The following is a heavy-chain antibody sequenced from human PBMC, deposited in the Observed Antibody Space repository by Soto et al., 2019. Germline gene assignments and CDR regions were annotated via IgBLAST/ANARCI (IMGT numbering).Heavy chain of an antibody. CDR3: AKNYGNAFDI. J-gene: IGHJ3*02. Sequence: SETLSLTCTVSGGSISSYCLSWIRQPPGKGLEWIGYIYYSGSTNYNPSLKSRVTISVDTSKNQFSLKLSSVTAADSAVYYCAKNYGNAFDIWGQGTMVTVSS. D-gene: IGHD3-10*01. V-gene: IGHV4-59*01. CDR1: GGSISSYC. CDR2: IYYSGST.